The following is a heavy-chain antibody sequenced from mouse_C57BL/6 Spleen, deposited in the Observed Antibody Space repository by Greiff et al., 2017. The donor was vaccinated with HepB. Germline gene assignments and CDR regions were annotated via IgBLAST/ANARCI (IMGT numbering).Heavy chain of an antibody. D-gene: IGHD3-2*02. V-gene: IGHV1-50*01. CDR3: ARQGGQLRLRAWFAY. CDR1: GYTFTSYW. Sequence: QVQLKQPGAELVKPGASVKLSCKASGYTFTSYWMQWVKQRPGQGLEWIGEIDPSDSYTNYTQKFKGKATLTVDTSSSTAYMQLSCLTSEDSAVYYCARQGGQLRLRAWFAYWGQGTLVTVSA. CDR2: IDPSDSYT. J-gene: IGHJ3*01.